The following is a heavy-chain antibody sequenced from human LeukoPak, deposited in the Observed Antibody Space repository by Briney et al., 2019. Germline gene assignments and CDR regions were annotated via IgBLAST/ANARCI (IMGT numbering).Heavy chain of an antibody. J-gene: IGHJ3*02. D-gene: IGHD2-2*01. V-gene: IGHV4-59*01. CDR3: ARAAYCSSTSCYVLDAFDI. Sequence: SETLSLTCTVSGGSISSYYWSWIRQPPGKGLEWIGYIYYSGSTNYNPSLKSRVTISVDTSKNQSSLKLSSVTAADTAVYYCARAAYCSSTSCYVLDAFDIWGQGTMVTVSS. CDR2: IYYSGST. CDR1: GGSISSYY.